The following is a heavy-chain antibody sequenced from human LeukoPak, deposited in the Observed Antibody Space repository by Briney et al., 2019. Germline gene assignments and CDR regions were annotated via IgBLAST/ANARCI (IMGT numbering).Heavy chain of an antibody. V-gene: IGHV1-8*01. Sequence: ASVKVSRKASGYTFSTYDINWVRQATGQGLEWMGWRNPDSGFTGSAQRFQGRVSMTINTSKNTAYMELRSLRSEDTAVYYCATWTSNNRWRGQGTLVTVSS. CDR2: RNPDSGFT. CDR1: GYTFSTYD. CDR3: ATWTSNNRW. J-gene: IGHJ4*02. D-gene: IGHD1-1*01.